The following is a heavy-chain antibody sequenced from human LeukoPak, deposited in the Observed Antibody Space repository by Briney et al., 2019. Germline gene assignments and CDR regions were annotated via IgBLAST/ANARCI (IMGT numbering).Heavy chain of an antibody. CDR2: FYHSGIT. V-gene: IGHV4-59*12. J-gene: IGHJ5*02. Sequence: SETLSLTCTVSGGSISSYYWSWIRQPPGKGLEWIGSFYHSGITNYNPSLKSRVTISVDTSKNQFSLKLSSVTAADTAVYYCAREIGRGGGWFDPWGQGTLVTVSS. D-gene: IGHD2-15*01. CDR3: AREIGRGGGWFDP. CDR1: GGSISSYY.